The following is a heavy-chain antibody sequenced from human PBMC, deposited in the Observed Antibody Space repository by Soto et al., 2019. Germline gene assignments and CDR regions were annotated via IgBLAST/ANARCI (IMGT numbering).Heavy chain of an antibody. Sequence: EVQLVESGGGLVQPGGSLRLSCAASGCTFSDHYMDWVRQAPGNGLEWVGRTRDKADSYTTEYAASVKGRFTVSRDDSKNSLYLQMNSLKTEDTAVYYCARDTRYCSGGSCYPGACDIWCQGTMVTVSS. CDR1: GCTFSDHY. CDR3: ARDTRYCSGGSCYPGACDI. CDR2: TRDKADSYTT. J-gene: IGHJ3*02. V-gene: IGHV3-72*01. D-gene: IGHD2-15*01.